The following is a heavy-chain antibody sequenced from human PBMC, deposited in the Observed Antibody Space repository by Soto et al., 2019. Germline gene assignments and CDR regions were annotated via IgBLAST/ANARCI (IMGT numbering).Heavy chain of an antibody. CDR1: GFDFNYWN. D-gene: IGHD2-21*02. CDR2: ISSNSRTI. Sequence: EVQLVESGGGLVQPGGSLRLSCEASGFDFNYWNMNWIRQAPGRGLEWLSYISSNSRTIYYADSVRGRFTISRDNSKSSLYLQMYSLRDEDTAVYYCTRDGGGGDRSDYWGQGTLVTVSS. CDR3: TRDGGGGDRSDY. V-gene: IGHV3-48*02. J-gene: IGHJ4*02.